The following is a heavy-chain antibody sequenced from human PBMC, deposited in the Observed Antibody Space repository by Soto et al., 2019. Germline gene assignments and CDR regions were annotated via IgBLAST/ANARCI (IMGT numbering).Heavy chain of an antibody. CDR3: VKDRYVDF. V-gene: IGHV3-64D*06. CDR2: ISSNGGST. J-gene: IGHJ4*02. CDR1: GFTLSNYA. Sequence: EVQVVESGGGLVQPGGSLRLSCSVSGFTLSNYAMHWVRQAPGKGLEYAASISSNGGSTYYAQSVKGRFTISRDNSTNMLYLQMSSLRVEDTAVYYCVKDRYVDFWGQGTLVTVSS.